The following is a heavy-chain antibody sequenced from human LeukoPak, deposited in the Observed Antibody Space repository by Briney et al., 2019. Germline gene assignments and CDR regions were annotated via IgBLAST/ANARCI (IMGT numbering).Heavy chain of an antibody. CDR1: GYTFTSYS. D-gene: IGHD5-18*01. CDR3: AREIGPRQLHLWGAAFDF. V-gene: IGHV1-46*01. CDR2: INPSGGGT. J-gene: IGHJ4*02. Sequence: ASVKVSCKASGYTFTSYSIYWVRQAPGQGLEWMGIINPSGGGTNYAQKFQGRVTMTRDTSTSTVYMELSSLRSDDTAVYYCAREIGPRQLHLWGAAFDFWGQGTLVTVSS.